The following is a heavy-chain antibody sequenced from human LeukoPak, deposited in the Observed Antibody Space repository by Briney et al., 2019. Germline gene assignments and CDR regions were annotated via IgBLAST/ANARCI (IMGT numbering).Heavy chain of an antibody. Sequence: GASVKVSCKASGYTFTGYYMHWVRQAPGQGLEWMGWINPKSGDTNYAQKFQGRVTMTRDTSISTAYMELSRLRSDDTAVYYCARACSSTSCYGFDAFDIWGQGTMVTVSS. CDR2: INPKSGDT. CDR3: ARACSSTSCYGFDAFDI. J-gene: IGHJ3*02. D-gene: IGHD2-2*01. CDR1: GYTFTGYY. V-gene: IGHV1-2*02.